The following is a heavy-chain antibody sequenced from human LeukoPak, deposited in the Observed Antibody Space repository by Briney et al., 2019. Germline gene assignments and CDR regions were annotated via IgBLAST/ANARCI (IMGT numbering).Heavy chain of an antibody. J-gene: IGHJ4*02. CDR3: VVWGEDRSGHRFDF. CDR2: ISGSGGST. CDR1: GFTFSSYA. Sequence: GGSLRLSCAASGFTFSSYAMSWVRQAPGKGLEWVSAISGSGGSTYYADSVKGRFTISRDNSKNTLYLQMNGLRVEDTAVYYCVVWGEDRSGHRFDFGGQGTLVTVSS. V-gene: IGHV3-23*01. D-gene: IGHD3-22*01.